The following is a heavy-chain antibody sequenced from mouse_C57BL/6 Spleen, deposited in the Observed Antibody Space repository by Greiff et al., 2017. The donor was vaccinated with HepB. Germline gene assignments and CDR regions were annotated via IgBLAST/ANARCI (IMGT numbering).Heavy chain of an antibody. D-gene: IGHD3-2*02. CDR3: GTDSSGYDAMDY. Sequence: EVQLVESGGDLVKPGGSLKLSCAASGFTFSSYGMSWVRQTPDKRLEWVATISSGGSYTYYPDSVKGRFTISRDNAKNTLYLQMSSLKSEDTAMYYCGTDSSGYDAMDYWGQGTSVTVSS. J-gene: IGHJ4*01. CDR1: GFTFSSYG. V-gene: IGHV5-6*01. CDR2: ISSGGSYT.